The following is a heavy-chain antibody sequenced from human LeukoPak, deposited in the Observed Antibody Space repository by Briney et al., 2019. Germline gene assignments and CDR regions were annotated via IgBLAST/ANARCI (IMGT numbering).Heavy chain of an antibody. D-gene: IGHD4-17*01. CDR1: GYTFTGYY. CDR3: ARDDGDRLFYYYYYGMDV. CDR2: INPNSGGT. Sequence: ASVKVSCKASGYTFTGYYMHWVRQAPGQGLEWMGWINPNSGGTNYAQKFQGRVTMTRDTSISTAYMELSRLRSDDTAVYYCARDDGDRLFYYYYYGMDVWGQGTTVTVSS. J-gene: IGHJ6*02. V-gene: IGHV1-2*02.